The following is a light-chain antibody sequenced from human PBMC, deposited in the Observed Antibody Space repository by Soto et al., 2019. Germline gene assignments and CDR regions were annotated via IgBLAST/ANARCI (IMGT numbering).Light chain of an antibody. CDR2: EVN. J-gene: IGLJ1*01. V-gene: IGLV2-8*01. Sequence: QSVLTQPPSASGSPGQSVTISCTGTSSDVGGYNYVSWYQQYPGKAPKLMIYEVNKRPSGVPDRFSGSKSGNTASLTVSGLQAEDEADYYCSSYGGYDNYVFGTGTKLTVL. CDR3: SSYGGYDNYV. CDR1: SSDVGGYNY.